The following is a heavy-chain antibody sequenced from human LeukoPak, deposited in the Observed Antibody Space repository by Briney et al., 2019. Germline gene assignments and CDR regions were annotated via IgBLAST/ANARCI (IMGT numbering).Heavy chain of an antibody. CDR3: ARDLGYYYDSSGYYGY. D-gene: IGHD3-22*01. V-gene: IGHV3-66*01. J-gene: IGHJ4*02. CDR2: IYSGGST. Sequence: GGSLRLSCAASGFTVSSNYMSWVRQAPGKGLEWVSVIYSGGSTYYADSGKGRFTISRDNSKNTLYLQMNSLRAEDTAVYYCARDLGYYYDSSGYYGYWGQGTLVTVSS. CDR1: GFTVSSNY.